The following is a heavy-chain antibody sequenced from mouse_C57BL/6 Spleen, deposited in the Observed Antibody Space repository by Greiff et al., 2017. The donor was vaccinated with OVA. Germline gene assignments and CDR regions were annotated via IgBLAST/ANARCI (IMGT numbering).Heavy chain of an antibody. CDR1: GFSLSTFGMG. CDR2: IWWDDDK. Sequence: QVTLKESGPGILQPSQTLSLTCSFSGFSLSTFGMGVGWIRQPSGKGLEWLAHIWWDDDKYYNPALKSRLTISKDTSKNQVFLKIANVDTADTATYYCARHYYGSSYVGWYFDVWGTGTTVTVSS. CDR3: ARHYYGSSYVGWYFDV. D-gene: IGHD1-1*01. J-gene: IGHJ1*03. V-gene: IGHV8-8*01.